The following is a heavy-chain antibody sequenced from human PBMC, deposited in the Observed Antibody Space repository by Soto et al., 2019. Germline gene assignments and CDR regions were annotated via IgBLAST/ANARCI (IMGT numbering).Heavy chain of an antibody. Sequence: QVQLVQSGAEVKKPGSSVKVSCKASGGTFSRYAISWVRQAPGQGLQWMGQTMPIFGTADYAQKFQGRVTITADESTTTAYMELTSLTSEDTDVYYCARQVWKSGFDSWGQGTLVTVSS. V-gene: IGHV1-69*12. CDR1: GGTFSRYA. CDR3: ARQVWKSGFDS. J-gene: IGHJ4*02. CDR2: TMPIFGTA. D-gene: IGHD1-1*01.